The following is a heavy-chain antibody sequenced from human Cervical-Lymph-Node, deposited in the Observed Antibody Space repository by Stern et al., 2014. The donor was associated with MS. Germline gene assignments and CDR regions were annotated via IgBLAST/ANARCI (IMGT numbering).Heavy chain of an antibody. V-gene: IGHV1-18*01. CDR3: ARGRVSYSSSSSLDN. Sequence: QVQLLQPGAEVQKPGASVKVSCKASGYTFTTYAISWVRLAPGQGLEWMGWINVYNGDTNYAQNLQGRVTMTTDTSTRTAYMELRSLRSDDTAVYYCARGRVSYSSSSSLDNWGQGTLVTVSS. CDR1: GYTFTTYA. CDR2: INVYNGDT. J-gene: IGHJ4*02. D-gene: IGHD6-6*01.